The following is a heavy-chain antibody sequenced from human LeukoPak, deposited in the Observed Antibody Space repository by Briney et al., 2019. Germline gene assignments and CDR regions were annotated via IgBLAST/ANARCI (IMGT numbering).Heavy chain of an antibody. CDR3: AKTPDVWGAFDI. CDR1: GXTFSSYA. J-gene: IGHJ3*02. D-gene: IGHD3-16*01. CDR2: ISGSGGST. V-gene: IGHV3-23*01. Sequence: GSLRLSCAASGXTFSSYAMSWVRQAPGKGLEWVSAISGSGGSTYYADSVKGRFTISRDNSKNTLYLQMNSLRAEDTAVYYCAKTPDVWGAFDIWGQGTMVTVSS.